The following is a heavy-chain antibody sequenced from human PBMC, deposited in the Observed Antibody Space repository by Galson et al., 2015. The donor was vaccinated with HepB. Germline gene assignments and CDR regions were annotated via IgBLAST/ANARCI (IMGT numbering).Heavy chain of an antibody. CDR2: INPSGGST. Sequence: SGAEVKKPGESLKISCKASGYTFTSYYMHWVRQAPGQGLEWIGIINPSGGSTSYAQKFQGRVTMTRDTSTSTVYMELSSLRSEDTAVYYCARDRGGYDFWSGYYIEDYWGQGTLVTVSS. J-gene: IGHJ4*02. CDR3: ARDRGGYDFWSGYYIEDY. D-gene: IGHD3-3*01. V-gene: IGHV1-46*01. CDR1: GYTFTSYY.